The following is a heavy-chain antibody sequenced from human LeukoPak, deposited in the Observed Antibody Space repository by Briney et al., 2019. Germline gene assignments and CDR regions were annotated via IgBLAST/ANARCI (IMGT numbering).Heavy chain of an antibody. V-gene: IGHV3-48*01. CDR3: ARGPSSNWSGLDF. D-gene: IGHD6-6*01. CDR2: ISSSSNAI. J-gene: IGHJ4*02. CDR1: GFIFSSYS. Sequence: QTGGSLRLSCAASGFIFSSYSMNWVRQAPGKGLEWVSYISSSSNAIYYADSVKGRFTISRDNAKNSLYLQVNNLRAEDTAVYYCARGPSSNWSGLDFWGQGTLLTVSS.